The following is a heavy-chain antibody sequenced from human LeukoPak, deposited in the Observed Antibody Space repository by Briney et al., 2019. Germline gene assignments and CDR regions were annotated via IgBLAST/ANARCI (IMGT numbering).Heavy chain of an antibody. CDR3: TRGPGRGREFDY. V-gene: IGHV4-59*07. CDR1: GDSIRSYY. CDR2: IYHSGDT. D-gene: IGHD3-16*01. J-gene: IGHJ4*02. Sequence: SDTLSLTCNVSGDSIRSYYWSWIRQPPGKGLEWIGYIYHSGDTNSNPSLKSRVNISLDPSSNQFSLKMSSVTAADTAVYHCTRGPGRGREFDYWSQGTLVTVSS.